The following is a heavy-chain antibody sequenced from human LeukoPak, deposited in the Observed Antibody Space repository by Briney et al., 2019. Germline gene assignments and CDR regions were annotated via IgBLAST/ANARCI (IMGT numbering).Heavy chain of an antibody. D-gene: IGHD3-10*02. J-gene: IGHJ6*02. V-gene: IGHV3-23*01. CDR1: GFTIGGFA. CDR2: IGSDYKT. CDR3: AKGLHYYVAMDV. Sequence: GGSLRLSCAASGFTIGGFAMTWVRPAPGKGLEWVSSIGSDYKTHYSESVKGRFAISRDNSQSTVFLQMNSLRAEDTALYYCAKGLHYYVAMDVWGQGTAVTVSS.